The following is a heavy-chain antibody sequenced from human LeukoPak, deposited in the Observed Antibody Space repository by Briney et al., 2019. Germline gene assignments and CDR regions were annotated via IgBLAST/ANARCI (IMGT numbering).Heavy chain of an antibody. CDR2: INAGNGNT. CDR3: ARIRSWSGWHFDY. J-gene: IGHJ4*02. CDR1: GYTFTSYA. V-gene: IGHV1-3*01. D-gene: IGHD6-19*01. Sequence: EASVTVSCKASGYTFTSYAMHWVRQAPGQRLEWMGWINAGNGNTKYSQKFQGRVTITRDTSASTAYMELSSLRSEDTAVYYCARIRSWSGWHFDYWGQGTLVIVSS.